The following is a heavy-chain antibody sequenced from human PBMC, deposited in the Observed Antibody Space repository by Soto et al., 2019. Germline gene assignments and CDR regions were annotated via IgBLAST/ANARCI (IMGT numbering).Heavy chain of an antibody. Sequence: QVQLVESGGGVVQPGRSLRLSCAASGFTFSSYGMHWVLQAPGKGLEWVAGISYDGSNKYYADSVKGRFTISRDNSKNTLYLQMNSLRAEYTAVYYCAKDLLGPGRAYGMDVWGQGTTVTVSS. CDR1: GFTFSSYG. CDR2: ISYDGSNK. J-gene: IGHJ6*02. D-gene: IGHD7-27*01. V-gene: IGHV3-30*18. CDR3: AKDLLGPGRAYGMDV.